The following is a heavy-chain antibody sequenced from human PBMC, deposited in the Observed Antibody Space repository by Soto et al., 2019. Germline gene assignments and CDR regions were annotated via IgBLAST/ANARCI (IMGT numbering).Heavy chain of an antibody. J-gene: IGHJ5*02. CDR2: LYYSGST. V-gene: IGHV4-31*03. CDR1: GGSFNNGGYY. CDR3: ARGGLSAQGEGYWFAP. Sequence: QVQLQASGPGLVKPSQTLSLTCTVSGGSFNNGGYYWSWIRQNPGKGPEWIGYLYYSGSTYYNPSLKSRVTISVDTSKNHFSRTLSAVTAADTALYYCARGGLSAQGEGYWFAPWCQGTLVTVST. D-gene: IGHD3-16*02.